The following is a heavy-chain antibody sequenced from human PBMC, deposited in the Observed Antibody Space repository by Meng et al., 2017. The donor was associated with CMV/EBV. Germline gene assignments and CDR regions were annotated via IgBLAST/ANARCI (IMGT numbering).Heavy chain of an antibody. CDR1: GFTFSGSA. Sequence: GESLKLSCAASGFTFSGSAMHWVRQASGKGLEWVGRTRSKANSYATAYAASVKGRFTISRDDSTNTAYLQMNSLKTEDTAVYYCTRQVDSSSWYYYYYGMDVWGQGTTVTVSS. D-gene: IGHD6-6*01. CDR2: TRSKANSYAT. V-gene: IGHV3-73*01. CDR3: TRQVDSSSWYYYYYGMDV. J-gene: IGHJ6*02.